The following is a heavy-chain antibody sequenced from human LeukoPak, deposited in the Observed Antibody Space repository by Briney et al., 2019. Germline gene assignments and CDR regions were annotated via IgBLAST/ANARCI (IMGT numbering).Heavy chain of an antibody. D-gene: IGHD3-22*01. J-gene: IGHJ3*02. CDR1: GLTFSRYG. CDR2: ISYDGSKK. CDR3: AKSDDNSGYYYAFDI. Sequence: PGGSLRLSCAASGLTFSRYGMHWVRQAPGKGLGWVAVISYDGSKKYYGDSVKGRFTISRDNSKNTLYLQMNSLRTEDTAVYYCAKSDDNSGYYYAFDIWGQGTMVTVSS. V-gene: IGHV3-30*18.